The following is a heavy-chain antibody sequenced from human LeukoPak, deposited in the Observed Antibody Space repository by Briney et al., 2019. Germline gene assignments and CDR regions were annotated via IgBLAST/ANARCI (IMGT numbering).Heavy chain of an antibody. Sequence: GGSLRLSCAASGFTFSSYAMSWVRQAPGKGLEWVSAISGSGGSTYYADSVKGRFTISRDNSKNTLYLQMNSLRAEDTAVYYCAKDGIHGGYSDSSGYNDYWGQGNLDTVSS. V-gene: IGHV3-23*01. CDR2: ISGSGGST. CDR3: AKDGIHGGYSDSSGYNDY. D-gene: IGHD3-22*01. CDR1: GFTFSSYA. J-gene: IGHJ4*02.